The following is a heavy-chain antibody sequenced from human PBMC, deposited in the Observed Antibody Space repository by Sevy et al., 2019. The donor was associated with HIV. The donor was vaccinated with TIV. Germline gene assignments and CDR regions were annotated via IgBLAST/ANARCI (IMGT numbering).Heavy chain of an antibody. CDR3: VGEGFGGFSYSLDC. J-gene: IGHJ4*02. CDR1: GFSFSTYW. CDR2: MNQDGTER. Sequence: GGSLRLSCAASGFSFSTYWMTWVRQAPGKGLEWVATMNQDGTERDYVDSVKGRFTISRDNTKPSLFLQMNSLSAEDTGVYYCVGEGFGGFSYSLDCWGQGTLVTVSS. D-gene: IGHD3-16*01. V-gene: IGHV3-7*01.